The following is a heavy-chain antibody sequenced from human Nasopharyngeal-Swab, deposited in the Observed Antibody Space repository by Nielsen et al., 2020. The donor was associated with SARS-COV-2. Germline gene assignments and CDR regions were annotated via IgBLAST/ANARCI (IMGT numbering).Heavy chain of an antibody. CDR2: INPSGGST. Sequence: ASVKVSCKASGYTFTSYYMHWVRQAPGQGLEWMGIINPSGGSTSYAQKFQGRVTMTRDTSTSTVYMELSSLRSEDTAVYYCASGKDSSGWYGDNWFDPWGQGTLVTVSS. CDR3: ASGKDSSGWYGDNWFDP. J-gene: IGHJ5*02. V-gene: IGHV1-46*01. D-gene: IGHD6-19*01. CDR1: GYTFTSYY.